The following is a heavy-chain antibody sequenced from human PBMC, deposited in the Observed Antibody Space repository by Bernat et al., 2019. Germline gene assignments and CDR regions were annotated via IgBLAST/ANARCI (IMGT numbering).Heavy chain of an antibody. D-gene: IGHD3-3*01. CDR2: ILHDGNNK. CDR1: GISFSSYG. CDR3: AKVGYDFWSGYYRIFNWLDP. V-gene: IGHV3-30*18. Sequence: QVQLVESGGGVVQPGRSLRLSCASSGISFSSYGMHWVRQAPGKGLEWVALILHDGNNKYYADSVKGRFTISRDNSENTLYLHLNSLRPEDTAVYYCAKVGYDFWSGYYRIFNWLDPWGQGTLVTVSS. J-gene: IGHJ5*02.